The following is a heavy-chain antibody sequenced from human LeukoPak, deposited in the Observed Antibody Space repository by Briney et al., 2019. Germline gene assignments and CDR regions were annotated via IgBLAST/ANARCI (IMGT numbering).Heavy chain of an antibody. V-gene: IGHV3-23*01. Sequence: GGSLRLSCAASGFTLNNDAMSWVRQAPGKGLEWVSAINGDTTHYAGSVKGRFTISRDNAKSTLYLQMNSLRAEDTAVYYCARSFYYDTSGYYTGAFNIWGQGTVVTVSS. J-gene: IGHJ3*02. CDR1: GFTLNNDA. CDR3: ARSFYYDTSGYYTGAFNI. CDR2: INGDTT. D-gene: IGHD3-22*01.